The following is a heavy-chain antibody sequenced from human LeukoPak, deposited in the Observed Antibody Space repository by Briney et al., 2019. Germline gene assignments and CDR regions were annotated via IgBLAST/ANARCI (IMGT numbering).Heavy chain of an antibody. CDR3: ASSPVRFLEWLYLDY. CDR1: GFTFSSYG. J-gene: IGHJ4*02. V-gene: IGHV3-30*19. D-gene: IGHD3-3*01. Sequence: PGGSLRLSCAASGFTFSSYGMHWVRQAPGKGLEWVAVIWYDGSNKYYADSVKGRFTISRDNSKNTLYLQMNSLRAEDTAVYYCASSPVRFLEWLYLDYWGQGTLVTVSS. CDR2: IWYDGSNK.